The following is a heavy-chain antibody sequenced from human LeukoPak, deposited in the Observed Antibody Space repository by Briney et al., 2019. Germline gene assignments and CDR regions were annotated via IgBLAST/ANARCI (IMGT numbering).Heavy chain of an antibody. V-gene: IGHV1-69*05. J-gene: IGHJ4*02. CDR3: ASGYSYGYSGDY. CDR1: GGTFSSYA. D-gene: IGHD5-18*01. Sequence: SVKVFCKASGGTFSSYAISWVRQAPGQGLEWMGRIIPIFGTANYAQKFQGRVTITTDESTSTAYMELSSLRSEDTAVYYCASGYSYGYSGDYWGQGTLVTVSS. CDR2: IIPIFGTA.